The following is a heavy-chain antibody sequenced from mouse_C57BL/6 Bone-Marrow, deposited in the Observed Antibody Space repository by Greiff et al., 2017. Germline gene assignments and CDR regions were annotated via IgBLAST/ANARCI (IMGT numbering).Heavy chain of an antibody. Sequence: VHLQQPGAELVKPGASVKLSCKASGYTFTSYWMQWVKQRPGQGLEWIGEIDPSDSYANYNQKFKGKATLTVDTSSSTAYMQLSSLTSEDSAVYYCARSNYDYWGQGTTLTVSS. CDR1: GYTFTSYW. D-gene: IGHD2-5*01. CDR2: IDPSDSYA. J-gene: IGHJ2*01. CDR3: ARSNYDY. V-gene: IGHV1-50*01.